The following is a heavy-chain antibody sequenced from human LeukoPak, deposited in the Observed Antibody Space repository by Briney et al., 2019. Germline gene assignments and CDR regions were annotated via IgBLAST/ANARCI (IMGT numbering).Heavy chain of an antibody. CDR2: INHSGST. CDR1: GGSFSGYY. V-gene: IGHV4-34*01. CDR3: ARGRYYGSGSYNY. J-gene: IGHJ4*02. Sequence: PFETLSLTCAVYGGSFSGYYWSWIRPPPGKGLEWIGEINHSGSTNYNPSLKSRVTISVDTSKNQFSLKLSSVTAADTAVYYCARGRYYGSGSYNYWGQGTLVTVSS. D-gene: IGHD3-10*01.